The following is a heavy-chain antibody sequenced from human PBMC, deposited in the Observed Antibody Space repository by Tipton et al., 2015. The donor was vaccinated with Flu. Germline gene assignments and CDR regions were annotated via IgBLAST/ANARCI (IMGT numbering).Heavy chain of an antibody. Sequence: LRLSCTISGDSISSRYYWGWIRQPPGKGLEWIGYIYNNAYTKYNPSLKSRVTISVDTSKKQFSLQLRSVTAADTAVYYCARDPSLGMPDYFDHWGQGTLVTVSS. CDR2: IYNNAYT. J-gene: IGHJ4*02. V-gene: IGHV4-61*05. CDR1: GDSISSRYY. CDR3: ARDPSLGMPDYFDH. D-gene: IGHD2-2*01.